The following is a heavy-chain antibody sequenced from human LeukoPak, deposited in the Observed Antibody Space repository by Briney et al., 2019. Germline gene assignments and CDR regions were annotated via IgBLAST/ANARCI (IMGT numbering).Heavy chain of an antibody. V-gene: IGHV4-61*09. J-gene: IGHJ4*02. CDR1: GGSITRGSYY. CDR3: ARVCYDFWSGYSIWAFDY. CDR2: VFTSGNT. D-gene: IGHD3-3*01. Sequence: SETLSLTCAVSGGSITRGSYYWTWIRQPAGKALEWIGHVFTSGNTNYNPSLKGRVTISIETSKSQFSLKLSSVTAADTAVYYCARVCYDFWSGYSIWAFDYWGQGTLVTVSS.